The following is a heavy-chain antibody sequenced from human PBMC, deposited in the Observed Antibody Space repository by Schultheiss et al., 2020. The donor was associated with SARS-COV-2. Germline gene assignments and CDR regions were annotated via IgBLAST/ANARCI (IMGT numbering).Heavy chain of an antibody. Sequence: SETLSLTCTVSGGSMNSSRHYWAWIRQPPGKGLEWIGYIYYSGSTNYNPSLKSRVTISVDTSKNQFSLKLSSVTAADTAVYYCARDAFPFPYCTNGVCYVYWGQGTLVTVSS. J-gene: IGHJ4*02. D-gene: IGHD2-8*01. CDR2: IYYSGST. V-gene: IGHV4-61*05. CDR1: GGSMNSSRHY. CDR3: ARDAFPFPYCTNGVCYVY.